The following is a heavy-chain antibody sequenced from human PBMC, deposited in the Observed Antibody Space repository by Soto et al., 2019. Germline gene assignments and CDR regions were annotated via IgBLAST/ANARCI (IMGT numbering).Heavy chain of an antibody. J-gene: IGHJ5*02. D-gene: IGHD6-6*01. CDR1: GGTFSSYA. Sequence: QVQLVQSGAEVTKPGSSVKVSCKASGGTFSSYAISWVRQAPGQGLAWMGGIIPIFGTANYAQKFQGRGKITADESTSTAYMELSSLRSEDTAVYYCARWSQGAARYNWFDPWGQGTLVTVSS. V-gene: IGHV1-69*01. CDR3: ARWSQGAARYNWFDP. CDR2: IIPIFGTA.